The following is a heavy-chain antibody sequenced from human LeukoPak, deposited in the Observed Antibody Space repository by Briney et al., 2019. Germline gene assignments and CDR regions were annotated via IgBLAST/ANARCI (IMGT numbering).Heavy chain of an antibody. Sequence: KPSETLSLTCTVSGYSISSGYYWGWIRPPPGKGLEWIGSIYHSGSTYYNPSLKSRVTISVDTSKNQFSLKLSSVTAADTAVYYCARDPRRRTGTLDYWGQGTLVTVSS. CDR1: GYSISSGYY. V-gene: IGHV4-38-2*02. D-gene: IGHD1-1*01. CDR3: ARDPRRRTGTLDY. J-gene: IGHJ4*02. CDR2: IYHSGST.